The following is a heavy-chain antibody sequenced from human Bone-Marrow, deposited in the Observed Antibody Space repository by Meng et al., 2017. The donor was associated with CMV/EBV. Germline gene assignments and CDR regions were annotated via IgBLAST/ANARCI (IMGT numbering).Heavy chain of an antibody. CDR1: GFTFSSYE. CDR3: ARFGLLVFYDILTGYSYGMYV. CDR2: ISSSGSTI. Sequence: GESLKISCAASGFTFSSYEMNWVRQAPGKGLEWVSYISSSGSTIYYADSVKGRFTISRDNAKNSLYLQMNSLRAEDTAVYYCARFGLLVFYDILTGYSYGMYVWGQGTTVAVSS. D-gene: IGHD3-9*01. J-gene: IGHJ6*02. V-gene: IGHV3-48*03.